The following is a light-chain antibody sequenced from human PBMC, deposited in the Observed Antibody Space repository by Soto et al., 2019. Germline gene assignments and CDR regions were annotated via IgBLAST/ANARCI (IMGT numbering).Light chain of an antibody. CDR2: GAS. V-gene: IGKV3-20*01. CDR3: QQYGSSGT. Sequence: EIVLTQSPGTLSLSPGERARVSCSASQSVSNNYLAWYQQKPGQAPRLLTYGASNRATGIPDRFGVSGSGTDFTLTISRLEPEDFAVYYCQQYGSSGTFGQGTKVDIK. CDR1: QSVSNNY. J-gene: IGKJ1*01.